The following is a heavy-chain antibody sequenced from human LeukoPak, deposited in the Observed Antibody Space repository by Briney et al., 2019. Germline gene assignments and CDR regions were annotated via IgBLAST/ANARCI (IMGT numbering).Heavy chain of an antibody. J-gene: IGHJ4*02. CDR2: MNPNSGNT. V-gene: IGHV1-8*02. D-gene: IGHD6-19*01. CDR1: GYTFTGYY. CDR3: AREGSGWYRY. Sequence: ASVKVSCKASGYTFTGYYMHWVRQAPAQGLEWMGWMNPNSGNTGYAQKFQGRVTMTRNTSISTAYMELSSLRSEDTAVYYCAREGSGWYRYWGQGTLVTVSS.